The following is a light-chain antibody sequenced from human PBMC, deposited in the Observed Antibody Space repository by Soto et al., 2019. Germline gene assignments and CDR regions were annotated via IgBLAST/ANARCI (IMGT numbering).Light chain of an antibody. CDR2: AAS. Sequence: DIPMTQSPSSVSASVGDRVTITCRASQAVNNWLAWYQQRLGRAPKLLIYAASSLQSGVPSRFSGSGSGTDFTLTISSLQPEDFATYYCQQANTLPFTFGPGTKVDLK. J-gene: IGKJ3*01. CDR3: QQANTLPFT. CDR1: QAVNNW. V-gene: IGKV1-12*01.